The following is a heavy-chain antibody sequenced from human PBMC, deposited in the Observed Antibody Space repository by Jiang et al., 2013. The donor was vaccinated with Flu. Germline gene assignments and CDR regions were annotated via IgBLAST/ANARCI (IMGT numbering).Heavy chain of an antibody. D-gene: IGHD3-10*01. CDR2: IYYSGST. CDR3: ARFGSISTLRFDY. Sequence: GSGLVKPSETLSLTCTVSGGSISSYYWNWIRQPPGKGLEWIGYIYYSGSTNYNPSLKSRVTISVDTSKNQFSLNLTSVTAADTAVYYCARFGSISTLRFDYWGQGTLVTVSS. CDR1: GGSISSYY. V-gene: IGHV4-59*01. J-gene: IGHJ4*02.